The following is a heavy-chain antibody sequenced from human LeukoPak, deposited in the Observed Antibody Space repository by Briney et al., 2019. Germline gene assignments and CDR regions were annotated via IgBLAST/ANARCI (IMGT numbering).Heavy chain of an antibody. CDR1: GGSFSGYY. CDR2: INHSGST. Sequence: SETLSLTCAVYGGSFSGYYWSWIRQPPGKGLEWIGEINHSGSTNYNPSLKSRVTISVDTSKNQFSLKLSSETAADTAVYYCARGRGAALYYYYMDVWGKGTTVTVSS. D-gene: IGHD3-10*01. V-gene: IGHV4-34*01. J-gene: IGHJ6*03. CDR3: ARGRGAALYYYYMDV.